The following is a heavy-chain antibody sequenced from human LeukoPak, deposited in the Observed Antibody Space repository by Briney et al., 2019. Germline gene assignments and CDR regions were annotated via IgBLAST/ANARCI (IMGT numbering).Heavy chain of an antibody. CDR2: ISSSGSTI. V-gene: IGHV3-48*03. J-gene: IGHJ4*02. CDR1: GFTFSSYE. Sequence: GGSLRLSCAASGFTFSSYEMNWVRQAPGKGLEWVSYISSSGSTIYYADSVKGRFTISRDNAKNSLYLQMNSLRAEDTALYYCARVSRTSNHFDYWGQGTLVTVSS. CDR3: ARVSRTSNHFDY. D-gene: IGHD1-14*01.